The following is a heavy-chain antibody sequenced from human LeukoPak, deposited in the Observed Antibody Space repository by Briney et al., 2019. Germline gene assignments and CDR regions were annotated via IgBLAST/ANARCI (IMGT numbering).Heavy chain of an antibody. Sequence: GASVKVSCKVSGYTLTELSMHWVRQAPGKGLEWMGGIIPIFGTANYAQKFQGRVTITADKSTSTAYMDLSSLRSEDTAVYYCARVLGYCSGGSCYSADYWGQGTLVTVSS. V-gene: IGHV1-69*06. CDR1: GYTLTELS. D-gene: IGHD2-15*01. CDR3: ARVLGYCSGGSCYSADY. CDR2: IIPIFGTA. J-gene: IGHJ4*02.